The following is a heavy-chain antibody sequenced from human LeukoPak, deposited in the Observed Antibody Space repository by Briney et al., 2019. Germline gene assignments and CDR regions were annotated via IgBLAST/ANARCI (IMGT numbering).Heavy chain of an antibody. D-gene: IGHD1-26*01. CDR2: IYTSGST. V-gene: IGHV4-61*02. CDR3: AGASVQWELPYCS. Sequence: KSSQTLSLTCTVSGGSISSGSYYWSWIRQPAGKGLEWIGRIYTSGSTNYNPSLKSRVTISVDTSKNQFSLKLSSVTAADTAVYYCAGASVQWELPYCSWGQGTLVTVSS. J-gene: IGHJ1*01. CDR1: GGSISSGSYY.